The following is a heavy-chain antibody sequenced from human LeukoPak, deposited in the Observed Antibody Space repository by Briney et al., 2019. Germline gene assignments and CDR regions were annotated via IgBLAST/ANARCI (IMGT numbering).Heavy chain of an antibody. CDR3: ARLGYTENYYFYMDV. J-gene: IGHJ6*03. Sequence: GESLKISCKGSGYSFTAYWIGWVRQMPGKGLEWVGIIYPPDSDTRYSPSFQGQVTISADKSISTAYLQWSSLKASDTAMYYRARLGYTENYYFYMDVWGKGTTVTVSS. CDR2: IYPPDSDT. CDR1: GYSFTAYW. V-gene: IGHV5-51*01. D-gene: IGHD5-12*01.